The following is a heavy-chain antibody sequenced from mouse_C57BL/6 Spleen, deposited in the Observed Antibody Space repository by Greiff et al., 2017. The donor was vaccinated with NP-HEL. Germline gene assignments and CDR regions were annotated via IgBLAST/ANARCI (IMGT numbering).Heavy chain of an antibody. CDR3: ARGDYYGSRYFDY. D-gene: IGHD1-1*01. CDR1: GFNIKDYY. J-gene: IGHJ2*01. Sequence: DVKLVESGAELAKPGASVKLSCTASGFNIKDYYMHWVKQRTEQGLEWIGRIDPEDGETKYAPKFQGKATITADTSSNTAYLQLSSLTSEDTAFYYCARGDYYGSRYFDYWGQGTTLTVSS. V-gene: IGHV14-2*01. CDR2: IDPEDGET.